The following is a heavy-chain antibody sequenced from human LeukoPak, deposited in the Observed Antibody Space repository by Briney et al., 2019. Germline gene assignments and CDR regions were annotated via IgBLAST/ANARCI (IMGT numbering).Heavy chain of an antibody. V-gene: IGHV3-23*01. CDR2: ISGNGAST. CDR3: AKDQGDCTGSTCYLRYLEY. D-gene: IGHD2-15*01. Sequence: PGGSLRLSCAASGFTLNTYAMSWVRQAPGKGLEWVSGISGNGASTYYADSVKGRFTISRDNSKNTVYMQMTSMRAEDTGLYYCAKDQGDCTGSTCYLRYLEYWGQGILVTVSS. CDR1: GFTLNTYA. J-gene: IGHJ4*02.